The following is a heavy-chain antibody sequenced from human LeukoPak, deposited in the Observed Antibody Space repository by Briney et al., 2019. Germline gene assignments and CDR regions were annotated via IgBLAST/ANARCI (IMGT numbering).Heavy chain of an antibody. V-gene: IGHV3-21*01. CDR2: ISSSSSYI. CDR3: ARASGAVLWFGEPHYYYGMDV. D-gene: IGHD3-10*01. CDR1: GFTFSSYS. J-gene: IGHJ6*02. Sequence: PGGSLRLSCAASGFTFSSYSMNWVRQAPGKGLEWVSSISSSSSYIYYADSVKGRFTISRDNAKNSLYLQMNSLRAEDTAVYYCARASGAVLWFGEPHYYYGMDVWGQGTTVTVCS.